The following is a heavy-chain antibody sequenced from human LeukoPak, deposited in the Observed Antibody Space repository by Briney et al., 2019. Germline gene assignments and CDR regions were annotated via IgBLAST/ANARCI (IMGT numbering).Heavy chain of an antibody. D-gene: IGHD3-22*01. CDR3: ARGVRYYDSSGYYYVKRPFDY. CDR1: GGSFSGYY. J-gene: IGHJ4*02. V-gene: IGHV4-34*01. Sequence: PSETLSLTCAVYGGSFSGYYWSWIRQPPGKGLEWIGEINHSGSTNYNPSLKSRVTISVDTSKNQFSLKLSSVTAADTAVYYCARGVRYYDSSGYYYVKRPFDYWGQGTLVTVSS. CDR2: INHSGST.